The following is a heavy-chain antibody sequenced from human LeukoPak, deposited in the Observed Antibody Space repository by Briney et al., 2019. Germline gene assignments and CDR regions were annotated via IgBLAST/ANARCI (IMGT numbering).Heavy chain of an antibody. V-gene: IGHV4-39*07. CDR3: AKDKREDYYYYMDV. J-gene: IGHJ6*03. CDR1: GGSISSSSYY. Sequence: SETLSLICTVSGGSISSSSYYWGWIRQPPGKGLEWIGSIYYSGSTYYTPSLKSRVTISVDTSKNQFSLKLSSVTAADTAVYYCAKDKREDYYYYMDVWGKGTTVTVSS. CDR2: IYYSGST.